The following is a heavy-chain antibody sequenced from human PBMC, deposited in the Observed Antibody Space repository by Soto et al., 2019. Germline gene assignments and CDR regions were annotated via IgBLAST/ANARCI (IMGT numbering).Heavy chain of an antibody. CDR1: GGSFSGYY. J-gene: IGHJ4*02. Sequence: SETLSLTCAVYGGSFSGYYWSWIRQPPGKGLEWIGEINPSGSTNYNPSLKSRVTISVDTSKNQFSLKLTSVTAADTAVYYCARGSPTFSQVATISYWGQGTLVTVSS. D-gene: IGHD5-12*01. CDR2: INPSGST. V-gene: IGHV4-34*01. CDR3: ARGSPTFSQVATISY.